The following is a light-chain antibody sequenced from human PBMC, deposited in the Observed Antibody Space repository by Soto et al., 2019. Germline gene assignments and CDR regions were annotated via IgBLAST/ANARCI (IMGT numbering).Light chain of an antibody. Sequence: DIQMTQSPSSLSASVGDRVTITCRASQSISSYLNWYQQKPGKAPKLLIYAASSLQSGVPSRFRGSGSGADFTLTISSLLPEDFATYYCQHSYSTRTRTFGQETKVDIK. V-gene: IGKV1-39*01. CDR3: QHSYSTRTRT. CDR1: QSISSY. J-gene: IGKJ1*01. CDR2: AAS.